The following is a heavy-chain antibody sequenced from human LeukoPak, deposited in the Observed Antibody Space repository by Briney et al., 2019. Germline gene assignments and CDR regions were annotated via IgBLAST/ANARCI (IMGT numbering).Heavy chain of an antibody. J-gene: IGHJ4*02. Sequence: HPGGSLRLSCAASGFTFSSYAMSWVRQAPGKGLEWVSVMSGSGSSTYYADSVKGRFTISRDNSKNTLYLQLNSLRAEDTAVYYCAKRHDSGNYYNFFVDCWGQGTLVTVSS. CDR2: MSGSGSST. CDR1: GFTFSSYA. V-gene: IGHV3-23*01. D-gene: IGHD3-10*01. CDR3: AKRHDSGNYYNFFVDC.